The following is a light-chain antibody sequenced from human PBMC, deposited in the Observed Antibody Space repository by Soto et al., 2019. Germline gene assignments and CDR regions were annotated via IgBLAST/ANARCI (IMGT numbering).Light chain of an antibody. V-gene: IGKV3-20*01. CDR1: QSVSSSY. CDR3: QQYGSSPAWT. CDR2: DAS. J-gene: IGKJ1*01. Sequence: EIVLTQSPGTLSLSPGERATLSCRASQSVSSSYLAWYQQKPGQAPRLLIYDASSRATGIPDRFSGSGSGTDFTLTISRLAPEDFAVYYCQQYGSSPAWTFGQGTKVEIK.